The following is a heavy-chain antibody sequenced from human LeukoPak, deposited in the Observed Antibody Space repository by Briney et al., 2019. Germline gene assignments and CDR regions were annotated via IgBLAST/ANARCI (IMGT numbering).Heavy chain of an antibody. CDR2: IHYTGST. V-gene: IGHV4-59*01. CDR3: ARGGYYGSGNDFRFDP. CDR1: GGCINSYY. J-gene: IGHJ5*02. Sequence: SETLSLTCTVSGGCINSYYWSWIRQPPGKGLECIGYIHYTGSTNYNPSLKSRVTISVDTSKNQFSLKLSSVTAADTAIYYCARGGYYGSGNDFRFDPWGQGTLVTVSS. D-gene: IGHD3-10*01.